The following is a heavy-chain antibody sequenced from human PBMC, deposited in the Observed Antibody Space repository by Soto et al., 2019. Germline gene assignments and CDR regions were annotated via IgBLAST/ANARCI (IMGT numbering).Heavy chain of an antibody. CDR2: IYYSGST. CDR3: ARGGEDIVLVPAAISWFDP. V-gene: IGHV4-59*01. J-gene: IGHJ5*02. D-gene: IGHD2-2*01. CDR1: GCSISSYY. Sequence: SETLSLTCTFSGCSISSYYWSLIRQPPGKGLEWIGYIYYSGSTNYNPSLKSRVTISVDTSKNQFSLKLSSVTAADTAVYYCARGGEDIVLVPAAISWFDPWGQGTLVTVSS.